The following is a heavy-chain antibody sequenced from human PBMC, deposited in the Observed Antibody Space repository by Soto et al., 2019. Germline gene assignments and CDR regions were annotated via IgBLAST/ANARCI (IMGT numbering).Heavy chain of an antibody. Sequence: EVQLLESGGGLVQPGGSLRLSCAASGFTFSSYAMSWVRQAPGKGLEWVSAISGSGGSTYYADSVKGRFTISRDNSKNTLYLQMNSLSAEDTAVYYCAKGSGFVVATNIDYWGQGTLVTVSS. V-gene: IGHV3-23*01. J-gene: IGHJ4*02. CDR3: AKGSGFVVATNIDY. D-gene: IGHD1-26*01. CDR2: ISGSGGST. CDR1: GFTFSSYA.